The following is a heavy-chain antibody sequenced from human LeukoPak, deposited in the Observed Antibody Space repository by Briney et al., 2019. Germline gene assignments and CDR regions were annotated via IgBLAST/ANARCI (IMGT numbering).Heavy chain of an antibody. CDR3: ARDPLDISRWANAFDI. V-gene: IGHV3-74*01. CDR2: INSDGSST. Sequence: GGSLRLSCAASGFTFSSYRMYWVRQAPGKGLVWVSRINSDGSSTTYADSVKGRFTISRDNAKNTLHLQMNGLRAEDTAVYYCARDPLDISRWANAFDIWGQGTTVIVSS. CDR1: GFTFSSYR. J-gene: IGHJ3*02. D-gene: IGHD5-12*01.